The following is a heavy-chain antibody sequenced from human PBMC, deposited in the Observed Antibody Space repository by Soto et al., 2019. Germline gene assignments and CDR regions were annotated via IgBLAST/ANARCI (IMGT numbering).Heavy chain of an antibody. CDR3: AKDVYYDSSGYYPPPYGMDG. CDR2: ISGSGGST. V-gene: IGHV3-23*01. D-gene: IGHD3-22*01. CDR1: GFTFSSYA. Sequence: GVLRLSCAASGFTFSSYAMSWVRQAPGKGLEWVSAISGSGGSTYYADSVKGRFTISRDNSKNTLYLQMNSLRAEDTAVYYCAKDVYYDSSGYYPPPYGMDGWGQGTTVTVSS. J-gene: IGHJ6*02.